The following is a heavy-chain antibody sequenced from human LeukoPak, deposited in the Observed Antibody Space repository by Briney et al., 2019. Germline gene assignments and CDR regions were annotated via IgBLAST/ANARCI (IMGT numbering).Heavy chain of an antibody. CDR2: ISSNGGST. V-gene: IGHV3-64*04. CDR1: GFTFSSYA. CDR3: ASQYSGYGGEFDY. D-gene: IGHD5-12*01. J-gene: IGHJ4*02. Sequence: GGSLRLSCSASGFTFSSYAMHWVRQAPGKGLEYVSAISSNGGSTYYADSVKGRFTISRDNSKNTLYLQMNSLRAEDTAVYYCASQYSGYGGEFDYWGQGTLVTVSS.